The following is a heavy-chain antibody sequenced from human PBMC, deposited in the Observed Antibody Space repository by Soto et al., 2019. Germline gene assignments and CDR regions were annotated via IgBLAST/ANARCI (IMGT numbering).Heavy chain of an antibody. V-gene: IGHV4-30-4*01. D-gene: IGHD2-2*01. CDR3: GRDLTSDANCIDP. Sequence: SETLSLTCSVSGDYIHVGGYYWTWIRQRPGKGLEWMGYIYYTGKTYYNPSLESRLTMSVDRSKNQFSLRLTSVTAADTAVYFCGRDLTSDANCIDPWGQGTLVTVSS. J-gene: IGHJ5*02. CDR1: GDYIHVGGYY. CDR2: IYYTGKT.